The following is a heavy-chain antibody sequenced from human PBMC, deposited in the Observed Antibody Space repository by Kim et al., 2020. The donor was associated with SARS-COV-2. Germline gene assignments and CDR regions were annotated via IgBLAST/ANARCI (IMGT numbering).Heavy chain of an antibody. J-gene: IGHJ5*02. CDR3: AIVVVPAALYNWFDP. V-gene: IGHV4-39*01. Sequence: SETLSLTCTVSGGSISSSSYYWGWIRQPPGKGLEWIGSIYYSGSTYYNPSLKSRVTISVDTSKNQFSLKLSSVTAADTAVYYCAIVVVPAALYNWFDPWG. CDR2: IYYSGST. D-gene: IGHD2-2*01. CDR1: GGSISSSSYY.